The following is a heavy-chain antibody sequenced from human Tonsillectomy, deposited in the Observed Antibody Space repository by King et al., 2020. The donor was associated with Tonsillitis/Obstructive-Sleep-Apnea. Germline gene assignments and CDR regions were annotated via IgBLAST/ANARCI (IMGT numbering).Heavy chain of an antibody. D-gene: IGHD2-21*01. V-gene: IGHV3-15*01. CDR3: STNFVVGTTNDASDI. Sequence: VQLVESGGGLVKPGGSIILSCAASGFTFSRAWMSWVRQVPGKGLEWVGRIKTKADGGTRDYDASVKGRFPITRDDSKTTLYLEMNGLKTEDTAVYYCSTNFVVGTTNDASDIWGQGTVVTVSS. CDR2: IKTKADGGTR. CDR1: GFTFSRAW. J-gene: IGHJ3*02.